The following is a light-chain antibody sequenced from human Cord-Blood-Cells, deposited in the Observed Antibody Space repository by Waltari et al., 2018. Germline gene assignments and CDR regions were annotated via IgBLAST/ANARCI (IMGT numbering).Light chain of an antibody. CDR1: QSVSSY. CDR2: DAS. Sequence: EIVLTQSPATLSLSPGERATISCRASQSVSSYLAWYQQKPGQAPRLLIYDASNRATGIPARFSGSGSGTDFTLTISSLEPEDFAVYYCQQRSNWPPTFGPWTKVDIK. CDR3: QQRSNWPPT. J-gene: IGKJ3*01. V-gene: IGKV3-11*01.